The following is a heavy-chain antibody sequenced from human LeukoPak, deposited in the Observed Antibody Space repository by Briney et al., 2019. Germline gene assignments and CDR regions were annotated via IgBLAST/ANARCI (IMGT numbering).Heavy chain of an antibody. V-gene: IGHV4-39*01. Sequence: SSETLSLTCTVSGGSISSSHYYWGWIRQPPGKGLEWIGTFYYSGTTYYNPSLESRVTISVDTSKNQFSLTLRSTTAADTAVYYCARQISDYYYYYIDVWGKGTTVTVSS. CDR2: FYYSGTT. J-gene: IGHJ6*03. CDR1: GGSISSSHYY. CDR3: ARQISDYYYYYIDV. D-gene: IGHD3-10*01.